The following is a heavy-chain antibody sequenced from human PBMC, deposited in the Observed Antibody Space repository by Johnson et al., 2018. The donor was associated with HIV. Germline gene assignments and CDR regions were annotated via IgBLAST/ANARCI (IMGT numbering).Heavy chain of an antibody. CDR1: GFTFDDYG. V-gene: IGHV3-48*01. Sequence: VQLVESGGGVVRPGGSLRLSCAASGFTFDDYGMSWVRQAPGKGLEWVSYISSSGNTIYYADSVKGRFSISRDNSKNTLYLQMNSLRAGDTAVYYCARGKAFDIWGQGTMVTVSS. CDR2: ISSSGNTI. CDR3: ARGKAFDI. J-gene: IGHJ3*02.